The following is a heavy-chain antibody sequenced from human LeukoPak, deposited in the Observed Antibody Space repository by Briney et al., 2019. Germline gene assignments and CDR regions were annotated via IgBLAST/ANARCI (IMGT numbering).Heavy chain of an antibody. V-gene: IGHV1-8*01. CDR3: ARVAIWNDPDY. CDR2: MNPNSGNT. Sequence: ASVKVSCKASGYTFTSYDINWVRQATGQGLEWMGWMNPNSGNTGYTQKFQGRVTITRNTSISTAYMELSSLRSEDTAVYYCARVAIWNDPDYWGQGTLVTVSS. D-gene: IGHD1-1*01. CDR1: GYTFTSYD. J-gene: IGHJ4*02.